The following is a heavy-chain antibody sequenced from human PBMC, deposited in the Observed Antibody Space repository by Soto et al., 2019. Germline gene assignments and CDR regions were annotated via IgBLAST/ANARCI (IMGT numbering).Heavy chain of an antibody. Sequence: GGSLRLSCAASGFTFSSYAMSWVRQAPGKGLEWVSAISGSGGSTYYADCVKGRFTISRDNSKNRLYLQMNSLRAEDTAVYYCAKDQGGDYADYYYMDVWGKGTTVTVSS. CDR2: ISGSGGST. D-gene: IGHD4-17*01. V-gene: IGHV3-23*01. CDR3: AKDQGGDYADYYYMDV. J-gene: IGHJ6*03. CDR1: GFTFSSYA.